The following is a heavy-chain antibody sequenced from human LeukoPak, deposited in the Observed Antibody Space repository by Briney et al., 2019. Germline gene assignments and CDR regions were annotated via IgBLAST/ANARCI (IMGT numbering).Heavy chain of an antibody. CDR1: GFTFSSYW. J-gene: IGHJ3*02. Sequence: GGSLRLSCAASGFTFSSYWMSWVRQAPGKGLEWVANIKQDGSEKYYVDSAKGRFTISRDNAKNSLYLQMNSLRADDTAVYYCATGGNSYAPAAFDIWGQGTMVTVSS. CDR3: ATGGNSYAPAAFDI. D-gene: IGHD5-18*01. V-gene: IGHV3-7*03. CDR2: IKQDGSEK.